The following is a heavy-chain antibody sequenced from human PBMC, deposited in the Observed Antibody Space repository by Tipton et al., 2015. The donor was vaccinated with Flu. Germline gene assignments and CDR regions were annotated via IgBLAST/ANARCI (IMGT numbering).Heavy chain of an antibody. CDR2: IKQDGSQI. V-gene: IGHV3-7*01. CDR1: GFTFSSYW. CDR3: ARKGLPDH. J-gene: IGHJ4*02. Sequence: SLRLSCSASGFTFSSYWMHWVRQAPGKGLEWVANIKQDGSQIYYVDSVKSRFTISRDNAKNSLYLQMNSLRADDTALYYCARKGLPDHWGQGTLVTVSS.